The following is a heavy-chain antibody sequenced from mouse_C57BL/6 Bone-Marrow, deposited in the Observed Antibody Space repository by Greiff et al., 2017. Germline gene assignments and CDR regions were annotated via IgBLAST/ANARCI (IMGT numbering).Heavy chain of an antibody. V-gene: IGHV14-3*01. D-gene: IGHD1-1*01. CDR2: IDPANGNT. J-gene: IGHJ2*01. Sequence: VQLQQSVAELVRPGASVKLSCTASGFNIKNTYMHWVKQRPEQGLEWIGRIDPANGNTKYAPKFQGKATITADTSSNTAYLQLSSLTSEDTAIYYCARRGETNGSSPLYYFDYWGQGTTLTVSS. CDR3: ARRGETNGSSPLYYFDY. CDR1: GFNIKNTY.